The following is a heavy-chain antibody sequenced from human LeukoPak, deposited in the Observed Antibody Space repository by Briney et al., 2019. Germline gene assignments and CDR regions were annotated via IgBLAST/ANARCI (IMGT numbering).Heavy chain of an antibody. CDR3: AKVRSSGWVDAFDI. Sequence: GGSLRLSCAASGFTFDDYAMHWVRQAPGKGLEWVSGISWNSGSIGYADSVKGRFTISRDNAKNSLYLQMNSLRAEDTALYYCAKVRSSGWVDAFDIWAKGQWSPSLQ. D-gene: IGHD6-19*01. J-gene: IGHJ3*02. CDR2: ISWNSGSI. V-gene: IGHV3-9*01. CDR1: GFTFDDYA.